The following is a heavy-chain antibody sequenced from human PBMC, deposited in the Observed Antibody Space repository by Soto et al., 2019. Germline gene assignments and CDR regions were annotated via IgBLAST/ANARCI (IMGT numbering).Heavy chain of an antibody. CDR1: GFTFNDYA. V-gene: IGHV3-23*04. CDR2: ISNRGSSA. J-gene: IGHJ4*02. Sequence: EVHLVQSEGGLVQPGESLSLSCVASGFTFNDYAMRWVRQTPGKGLEWVAAISNRGSSAYYADSVKGRFTISRDKSTKTLSLHMHTLRVEDTAVYFCAKAFCDAATCFPCESWGQGTPVAVSP. D-gene: IGHD2-21*01. CDR3: AKAFCDAATCFPCES.